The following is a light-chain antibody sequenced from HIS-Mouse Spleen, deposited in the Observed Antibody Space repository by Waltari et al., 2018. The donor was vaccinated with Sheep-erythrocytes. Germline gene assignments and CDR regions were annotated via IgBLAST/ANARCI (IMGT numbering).Light chain of an antibody. CDR3: CSYAGSSTPWV. V-gene: IGLV3-1*01. J-gene: IGLJ3*02. CDR1: KLGDKY. Sequence: SYELTQPPSVSVSPGQTASITCSGDKLGDKYACWYQQKPGQSPVLVIYQDRKRPSGVSNRFSGSKSGNTASLTISGLQAEDEADYYCCSYAGSSTPWVFGGGTK. CDR2: QDR.